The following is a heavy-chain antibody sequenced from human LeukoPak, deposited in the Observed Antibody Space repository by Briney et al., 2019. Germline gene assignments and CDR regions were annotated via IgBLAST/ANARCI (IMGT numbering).Heavy chain of an antibody. J-gene: IGHJ4*02. V-gene: IGHV3-74*03. Sequence: PGGSLRLSCAASGFTFSGYWMHWVRHVPGEGLVWVARINGDGTSTTYADFVKGRFTISRDNSRNKMYLLMNSLRAEDMGVYYCVRDRRSPDFWGQGTLVTVSS. CDR1: GFTFSGYW. CDR3: VRDRRSPDF. CDR2: INGDGTST.